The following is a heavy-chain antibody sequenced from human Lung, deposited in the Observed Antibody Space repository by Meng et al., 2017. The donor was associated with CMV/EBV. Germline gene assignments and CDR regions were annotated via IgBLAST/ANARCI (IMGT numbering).Heavy chain of an antibody. Sequence: SLKISCAASGFTFSSYAMHWVRQAPGKGLEWVAVISYDGSNKYYADSVKGRFTISRDNSKNTLYLQMNSLRAEDTAVYYCARLAGGSGSAGWGQGTLVTVSS. CDR1: GFTFSSYA. CDR3: ARLAGGSGSAG. D-gene: IGHD6-19*01. J-gene: IGHJ4*02. V-gene: IGHV3-30-3*01. CDR2: ISYDGSNK.